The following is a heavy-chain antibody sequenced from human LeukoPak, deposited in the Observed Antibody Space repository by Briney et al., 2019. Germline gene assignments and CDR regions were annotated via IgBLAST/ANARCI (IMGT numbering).Heavy chain of an antibody. D-gene: IGHD3-10*01. J-gene: IGHJ6*04. V-gene: IGHV4-4*07. CDR2: ISTSGST. CDR3: ASTMIPGKMDV. Sequence: SETLSLTCTVSGGSISRYYWSWIRQPAGKRLEWIGRISTSGSTNYNPSLKSRVTMSVDTSKNQFSLKLNSVTAADTAVYYCASTMIPGKMDVWGKGTTVTVSS. CDR1: GGSISRYY.